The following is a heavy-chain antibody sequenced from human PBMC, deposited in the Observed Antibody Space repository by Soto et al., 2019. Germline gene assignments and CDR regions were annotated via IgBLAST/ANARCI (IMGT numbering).Heavy chain of an antibody. CDR2: IAYDASKK. J-gene: IGHJ1*01. D-gene: IGHD2-15*01. CDR3: ASPYCSGGSCYLTEYFQH. CDR1: GFSFSYYA. V-gene: IGHV3-30*03. Sequence: GGSMRLSCAASGFSFSYYAMHWVRQAPGKGLEWVAVIAYDASKKYYADSVKGRFTISRDNSKNTLYLQMNSLRDEDTAVYYCASPYCSGGSCYLTEYFQHWGQGTLVTVSS.